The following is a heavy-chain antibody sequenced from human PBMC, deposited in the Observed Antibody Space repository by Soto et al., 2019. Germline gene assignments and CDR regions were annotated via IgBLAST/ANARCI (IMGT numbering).Heavy chain of an antibody. Sequence: QVQLVQSGPEVKKPGASAKVSCKACGYTFSNYGISWMRQVPGQGLEWMGWVSAYNGETKYAQKFQGRVSMTTDTSTNTAYMELGSLRSDDTAVYYCARASGTGVGTTSYWGQGTLVTVSS. CDR2: VSAYNGET. V-gene: IGHV1-18*01. J-gene: IGHJ4*02. CDR3: ARASGTGVGTTSY. D-gene: IGHD1-26*01. CDR1: GYTFSNYG.